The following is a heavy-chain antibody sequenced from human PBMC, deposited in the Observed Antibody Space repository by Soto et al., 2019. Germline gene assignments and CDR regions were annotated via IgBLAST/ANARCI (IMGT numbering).Heavy chain of an antibody. D-gene: IGHD6-19*01. CDR2: IYPGDSDT. J-gene: IGHJ5*02. CDR1: GYSFTTYW. V-gene: IGHV5-51*01. CDR3: ARHGLYSSGWYSHWFDP. Sequence: GESLKISCKGSGYSFTTYWIAWVRQMPGKGLEWMGIIYPGDSDTRYSPSFQGHVTISADKSITTAYLQWSSLKASDTAMYYCARHGLYSSGWYSHWFDPWGQGTLVTVSS.